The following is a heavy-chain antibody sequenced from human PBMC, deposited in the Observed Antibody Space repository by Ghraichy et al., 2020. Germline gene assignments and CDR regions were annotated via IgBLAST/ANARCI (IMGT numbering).Heavy chain of an antibody. CDR2: INHSGST. CDR3: ARAPFYGVRPRATSLDY. CDR1: GGSFSGYY. J-gene: IGHJ4*02. V-gene: IGHV4-34*01. D-gene: IGHD4-17*01. Sequence: SQTLSLTCAVYGGSFSGYYWSWIRQPPGKGLEWIGEINHSGSTNYNPSLKSRVTISVDTSKNQFSLKLSSVTAADTAVYYCARAPFYGVRPRATSLDYWGQGTLVTVSS.